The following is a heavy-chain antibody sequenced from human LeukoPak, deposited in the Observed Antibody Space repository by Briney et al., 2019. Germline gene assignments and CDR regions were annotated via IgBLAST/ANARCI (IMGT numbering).Heavy chain of an antibody. CDR2: IYYSGST. D-gene: IGHD4-17*01. CDR3: ARERTVTNWFDP. Sequence: SETLSLTCTVSGGSISSYYWSWIRQHPGKGLEWIGYIYYSGSTYYNPSLKSRVTISVDTSKNQFSLKLSSVTAADTAVYYCARERTVTNWFDPWGQGTLVTVSS. J-gene: IGHJ5*02. V-gene: IGHV4-59*06. CDR1: GGSISSYY.